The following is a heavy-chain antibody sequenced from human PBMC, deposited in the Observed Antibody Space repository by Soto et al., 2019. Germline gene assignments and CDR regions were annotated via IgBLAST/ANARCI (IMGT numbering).Heavy chain of an antibody. CDR1: GFTFSSYA. CDR3: ARDERYFDWLSWFDP. D-gene: IGHD3-9*01. Sequence: GGCLRLSCAASGFTFSSYAMHWVRQAPGKGLEWVAVISYDGSNKYYADSVKGRFTISRDNSKNTLYLQMNSLRAEDTAVYYCARDERYFDWLSWFDPWGQGTLVTVSS. V-gene: IGHV3-30-3*01. J-gene: IGHJ5*01. CDR2: ISYDGSNK.